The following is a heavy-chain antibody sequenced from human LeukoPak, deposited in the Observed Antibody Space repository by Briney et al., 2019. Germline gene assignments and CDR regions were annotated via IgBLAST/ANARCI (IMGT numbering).Heavy chain of an antibody. CDR1: GYTFTSYD. D-gene: IGHD6-19*01. J-gene: IGHJ4*02. V-gene: IGHV1-2*02. Sequence: ASVKVSCKASGYTFTSYDINWVRQATGQGLEWMGWINPNSGGTNYAQKFQGRVTMTRDTSISTAYMELSRLRSDDTAVYYCARVDVAGSGWTDYWGQGTLVTVSS. CDR2: INPNSGGT. CDR3: ARVDVAGSGWTDY.